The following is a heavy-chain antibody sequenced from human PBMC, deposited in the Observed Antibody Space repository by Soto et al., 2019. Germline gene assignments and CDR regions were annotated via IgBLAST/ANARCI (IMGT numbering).Heavy chain of an antibody. J-gene: IGHJ4*02. Sequence: GGSLRLSCAASGFTFSSYEMNWVRQAPGKGLEWVSYISSSGSTIYYADSVKGRFTISRDNAKNSLYLQMNSLRAEDTAVYYCARDYNWNYFDYWGQGTLVTVSS. D-gene: IGHD1-20*01. CDR1: GFTFSSYE. CDR2: ISSSGSTI. V-gene: IGHV3-48*03. CDR3: ARDYNWNYFDY.